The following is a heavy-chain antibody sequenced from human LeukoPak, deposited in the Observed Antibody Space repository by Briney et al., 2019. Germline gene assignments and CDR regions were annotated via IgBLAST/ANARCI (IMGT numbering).Heavy chain of an antibody. J-gene: IGHJ3*02. CDR2: IFYSGST. D-gene: IGHD4-17*01. CDR3: ARDIYGAFDI. V-gene: IGHV4-59*01. CDR1: GGSISSSY. Sequence: SETLSLTCAVSGGSISSSYWSWIRQPPGKGLEWIGYIFYSGSTKYNPSLESRLTISVDTSKNQFSLKLSSVTAADTAVYFCARDIYGAFDIWGQDTMDPVSS.